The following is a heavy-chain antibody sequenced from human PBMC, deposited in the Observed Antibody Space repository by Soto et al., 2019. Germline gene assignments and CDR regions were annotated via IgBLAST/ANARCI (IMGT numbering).Heavy chain of an antibody. CDR1: GFTFSSYA. CDR2: VSAGGDMT. Sequence: DVQVLESGGDLVQPGGSLRLSCAASGFTFSSYAMSWVRQAPGKGLEWVSSVSAGGDMTYYSDSVKGRFTISRDNSNNALFLQMNSLRIEDTALYYCARGDRGGSGSPASYYYSDLDVWGQGTTVTVS. J-gene: IGHJ6*02. CDR3: ARGDRGGSGSPASYYYSDLDV. D-gene: IGHD2-15*01. V-gene: IGHV3-23*01.